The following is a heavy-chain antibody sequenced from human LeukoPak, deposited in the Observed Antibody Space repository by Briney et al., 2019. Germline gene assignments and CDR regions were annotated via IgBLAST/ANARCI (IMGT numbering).Heavy chain of an antibody. CDR3: ARSDYGVAFDI. Sequence: GGSLRLSCAASGFTFSSYWMSWVRQAPGKGLEWVANIKQGGSEKYYVDSVKGRFTISRDNAKNSLYLQMNSLRAEDTAVYYCARSDYGVAFDIWGQGTMVTVSS. CDR1: GFTFSSYW. V-gene: IGHV3-7*03. D-gene: IGHD4-17*01. CDR2: IKQGGSEK. J-gene: IGHJ3*02.